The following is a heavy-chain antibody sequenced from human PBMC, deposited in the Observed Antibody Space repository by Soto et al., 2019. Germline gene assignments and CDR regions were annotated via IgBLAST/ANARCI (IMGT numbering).Heavy chain of an antibody. CDR1: GGSISSYY. V-gene: IGHV4-59*01. D-gene: IGHD6-19*01. Sequence: PSETLSLTCTVSGGSISSYYWSWIRQPPGKGLEWIGYIYYSGSTNYNPSLKSRVTISVDTSKNQFSLKLSSVTAADTAVYYCAREKSSGGFFLWGQGPLVTVPS. J-gene: IGHJ5*02. CDR3: AREKSSGGFFL. CDR2: IYYSGST.